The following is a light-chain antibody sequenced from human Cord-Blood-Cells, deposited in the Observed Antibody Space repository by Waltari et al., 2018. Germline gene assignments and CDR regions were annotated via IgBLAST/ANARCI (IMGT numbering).Light chain of an antibody. CDR2: AAS. J-gene: IGKJ2*01. CDR1: QSISSY. V-gene: IGKV1-39*01. Sequence: DIQMTQSPSSLSASVGDRVTITCRASQSISSYLNWYQQKPGQAPKLLIYAASSLQSGVPSRFSGSGSGTDFTLTISSLQPEDVATYYCQQSYSTPYTFGQGTKLEIK. CDR3: QQSYSTPYT.